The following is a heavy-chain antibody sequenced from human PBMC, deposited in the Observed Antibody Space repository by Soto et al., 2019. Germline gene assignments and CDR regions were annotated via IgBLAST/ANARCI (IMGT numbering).Heavy chain of an antibody. Sequence: QVTLKESGPVLVKPTETLTLTCTVSGFSLSNARMGVSWIRQPPGKALEWLAHIFSNDEKSYSTSLKSRLTISKDTSKSQVVLTMTNMDPVDTATYYCALFPTGTTRGLVFDYWGQGTLVTVSS. CDR1: GFSLSNARMG. D-gene: IGHD1-1*01. V-gene: IGHV2-26*01. CDR2: IFSNDEK. J-gene: IGHJ4*02. CDR3: ALFPTGTTRGLVFDY.